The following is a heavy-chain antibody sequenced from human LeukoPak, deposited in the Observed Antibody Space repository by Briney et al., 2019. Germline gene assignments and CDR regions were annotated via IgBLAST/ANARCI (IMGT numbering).Heavy chain of an antibody. V-gene: IGHV3-53*01. Sequence: GGSLRLSCTVSGFTVSSNSMSWVRQAPGKGLEWVSFIYSGGNTHYSDSLKGRFTISRDNFKNTLYLQMNSLRVEDTAVYYCARRAGAYSHPYDYWGQGTLVTVSS. CDR3: ARRAGAYSHPYDY. CDR2: IYSGGNT. D-gene: IGHD4/OR15-4a*01. CDR1: GFTVSSNS. J-gene: IGHJ4*02.